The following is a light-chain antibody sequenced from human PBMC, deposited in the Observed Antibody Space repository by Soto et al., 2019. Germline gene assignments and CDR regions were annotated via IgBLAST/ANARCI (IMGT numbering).Light chain of an antibody. J-gene: IGLJ2*01. V-gene: IGLV2-23*01. Sequence: ALTQPASVSGSPGQSITISCTGTSSDVGSYNLVSWYQQHPGKAPKLMIYEGSKRPSGVSNRFSGSKSGNTASLTISGLQAEDEADYYCCSYAGSSTYVVFGGGTQLTVL. CDR3: CSYAGSSTYVV. CDR2: EGS. CDR1: SSDVGSYNL.